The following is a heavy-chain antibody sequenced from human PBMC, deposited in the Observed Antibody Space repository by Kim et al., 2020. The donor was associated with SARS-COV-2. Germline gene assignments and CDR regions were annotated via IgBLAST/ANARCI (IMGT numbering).Heavy chain of an antibody. CDR2: ISGSGGST. CDR3: AKTEARPSITPLYFDY. Sequence: GGSLRLSCAASGFTFSSYAMSWVRQAPGKGLEWVSAISGSGGSTYYADSVKGRFTISRDNSKNTLYLQMNSLRAEDTAVYYCAKTEARPSITPLYFDYWGQGTLVTVSS. D-gene: IGHD6-6*01. CDR1: GFTFSSYA. V-gene: IGHV3-23*01. J-gene: IGHJ4*02.